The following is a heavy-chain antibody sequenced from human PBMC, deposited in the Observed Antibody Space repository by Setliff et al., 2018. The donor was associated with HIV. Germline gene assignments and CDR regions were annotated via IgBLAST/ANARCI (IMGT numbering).Heavy chain of an antibody. Sequence: PGGSLRLSCAASGFSFSNAWISWVRQAPGKGLEWVARIRAGGATEYAAAVKDRFTISRDDSKNTFYLQMNSLKTDDTGVYYCAIDVPTPLSQVDYWGQGTLVTVSS. CDR3: AIDVPTPLSQVDY. CDR1: GFSFSNAW. CDR2: IRAGGAT. V-gene: IGHV3-15*01. J-gene: IGHJ4*02. D-gene: IGHD4-4*01.